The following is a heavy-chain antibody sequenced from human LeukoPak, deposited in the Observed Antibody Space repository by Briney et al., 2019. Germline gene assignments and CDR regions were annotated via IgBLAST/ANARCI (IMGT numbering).Heavy chain of an antibody. J-gene: IGHJ2*01. Sequence: ASVKVSCKVSGYTLTELSMHWVRQAPGKGLEWMGGFDPEDGEAIYAQKFQGRVTMTEDTSTDTAYMELSSLRSEDTAVYYCATECSSTSCYIGRYFDLWGRGTLVTVSS. CDR3: ATECSSTSCYIGRYFDL. CDR1: GYTLTELS. D-gene: IGHD2-2*02. V-gene: IGHV1-24*01. CDR2: FDPEDGEA.